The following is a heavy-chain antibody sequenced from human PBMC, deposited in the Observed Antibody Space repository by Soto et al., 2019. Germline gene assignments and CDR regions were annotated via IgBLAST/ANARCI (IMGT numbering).Heavy chain of an antibody. D-gene: IGHD6-13*01. CDR1: GGSFSSFA. J-gene: IGHJ5*02. CDR2: INPNSGGT. Sequence: ASVKVSCKASGGSFSSFAFSWVRQAPGQGLEWMGWINPNSGGTKYVQKFQGRVTMTRDTSISTVYLELSRLRSDATAVNYCARGGGIAAPGPNWFDPWGQGTLVTVSS. CDR3: ARGGGIAAPGPNWFDP. V-gene: IGHV1-2*02.